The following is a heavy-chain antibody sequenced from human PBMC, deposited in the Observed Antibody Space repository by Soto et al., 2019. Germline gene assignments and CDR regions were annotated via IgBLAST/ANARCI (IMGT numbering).Heavy chain of an antibody. V-gene: IGHV2-5*02. Sequence: QIILNECGPTQVQPRQTLTLTCTFSWFSLTTRGVGVGWIRQSPGKAPECLALIYWDDDKRYRPSLKNRLTNTKDTPKNQAVMTMADLYPAGTANYYCAHRVLRTVFGLVTTSAIYFDFWGQGTPVAVSS. J-gene: IGHJ4*02. D-gene: IGHD3-3*01. CDR2: IYWDDDK. CDR1: WFSLTTRGVG. CDR3: AHRVLRTVFGLVTTSAIYFDF.